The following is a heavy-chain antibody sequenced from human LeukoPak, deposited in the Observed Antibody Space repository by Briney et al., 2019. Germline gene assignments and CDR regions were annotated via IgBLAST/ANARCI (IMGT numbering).Heavy chain of an antibody. CDR1: GFTFSSYG. J-gene: IGHJ4*02. CDR3: AKDRGFDY. Sequence: GGSLRLSCAASGFTFSSYGMHWVRQAPGKGLEWVAVISYDGSNKYYADSVKGRFTISRDNSKNTLYLQMDSLRAVDTAVYYCAKDRGFDYWGQGTLVTVSS. V-gene: IGHV3-30*18. CDR2: ISYDGSNK.